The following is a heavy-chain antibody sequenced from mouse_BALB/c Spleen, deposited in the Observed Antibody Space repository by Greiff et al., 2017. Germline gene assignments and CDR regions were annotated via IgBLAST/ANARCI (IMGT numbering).Heavy chain of an antibody. Sequence: VQLQQSGPELVKPGASVRISCKASGYTFTSYYIHWVKQRPGQGLEWIGWIYPGNVNTKYNEKFKGKATLTADKSSSTAYMQLSSLTSEDSAVYFCARGDYYGSKHYWGQGTTLTVSS. V-gene: IGHV1S56*01. CDR3: ARGDYYGSKHY. CDR1: GYTFTSYY. D-gene: IGHD1-1*01. CDR2: IYPGNVNT. J-gene: IGHJ2*01.